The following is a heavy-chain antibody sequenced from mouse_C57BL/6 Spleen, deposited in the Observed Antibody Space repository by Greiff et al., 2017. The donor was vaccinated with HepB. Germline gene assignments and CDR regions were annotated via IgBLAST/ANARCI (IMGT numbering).Heavy chain of an antibody. CDR2: IYPGDGDT. Sequence: VQLVESGPELVKPGASVKISCKASGYAFSSSWMNWVKQRPGKGLEWIGRIYPGDGDTNYNGKFKGKATLTADKSSSTAYMQLSSLTSEDSAVYFCASIKAWFAYWGQGTLVTVS. CDR1: GYAFSSSW. V-gene: IGHV1-82*01. J-gene: IGHJ3*01. CDR3: ASIKAWFAY.